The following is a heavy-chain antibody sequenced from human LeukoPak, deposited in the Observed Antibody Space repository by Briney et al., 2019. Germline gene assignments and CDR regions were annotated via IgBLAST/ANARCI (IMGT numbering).Heavy chain of an antibody. CDR2: INHSGST. CDR1: GGSFSGYY. CDR3: ARRRKQYWRLAHDY. V-gene: IGHV4-34*01. Sequence: KTSETLSLTCAVYGGSFSGYYWSWIRQPPGKGLEWIGEINHSGSTNYNPSLKSRVTISVDTSKNQFSLKLSSVTAADTAVYYCARRRKQYWRLAHDYWGQGTLVTVSS. D-gene: IGHD3-3*02. J-gene: IGHJ4*02.